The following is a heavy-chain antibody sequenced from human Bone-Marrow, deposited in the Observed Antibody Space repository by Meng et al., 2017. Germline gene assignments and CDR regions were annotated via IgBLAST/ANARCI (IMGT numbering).Heavy chain of an antibody. CDR3: ARGPTTMAHDFDY. Sequence: VHVTGPGLGDVEPSGLLTLTCAVSGGSINRADWWSWVRQPPGKGLEWIGEIYHRGSTNYNPSLKSRVTISVDKSKNQFSLKLSSVTAADSAVYYCARGPTTMAHDFDYWGQGTLVTVSS. CDR2: IYHRGST. J-gene: IGHJ4*02. V-gene: IGHV4-4*02. D-gene: IGHD4-11*01. CDR1: GGSINRADW.